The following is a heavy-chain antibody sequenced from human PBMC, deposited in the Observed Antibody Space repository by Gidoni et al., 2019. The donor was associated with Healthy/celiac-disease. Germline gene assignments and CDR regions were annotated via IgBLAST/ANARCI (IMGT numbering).Heavy chain of an antibody. J-gene: IGHJ4*02. CDR1: GFTFSRYA. D-gene: IGHD3-22*01. V-gene: IGHV3-23*01. CDR2: ISGSGGST. CDR3: AKDTMMVTPYYFDC. Sequence: VQLLESGGGLVQPGVSLRLSCAASGFTFSRYAMNWVRQAPGKGLEWVSHISGSGGSTNYADSVKGRFTISRDNSKNTLYLQMNSLRAEDTAVYYCAKDTMMVTPYYFDCWGQGTLVTVSS.